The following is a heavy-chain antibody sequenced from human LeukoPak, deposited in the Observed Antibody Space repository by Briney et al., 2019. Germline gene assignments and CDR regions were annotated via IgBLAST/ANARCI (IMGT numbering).Heavy chain of an antibody. CDR1: GFTFSDYS. CDR3: ARDLYSGYDVSGYFDY. D-gene: IGHD5-12*01. V-gene: IGHV3-21*01. J-gene: IGHJ4*02. Sequence: GGSLRLSCAASGFTFSDYSMNWVRQAPGKGLEWVSSISSSSRYVYYADSVKGRFTISRDNAKNSLYLQMNSLRAEDTAVYYCARDLYSGYDVSGYFDYWGQGTLVTVSS. CDR2: ISSSSRYV.